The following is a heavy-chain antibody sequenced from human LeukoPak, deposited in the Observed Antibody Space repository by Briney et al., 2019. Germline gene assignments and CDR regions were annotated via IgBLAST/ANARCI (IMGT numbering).Heavy chain of an antibody. CDR1: GYTLTELS. Sequence: ASVKVSCTVSGYTLTELSMHWVRQAPGKGLEWMGGFDPEDGETIYAQKFQGRVTMTEDTSTDTAYMELSSLRSEDTAVYYCATSGRGWAYYYYGMDVWGQGTTVTVSS. D-gene: IGHD1-26*01. V-gene: IGHV1-24*01. J-gene: IGHJ6*02. CDR2: FDPEDGET. CDR3: ATSGRGWAYYYYGMDV.